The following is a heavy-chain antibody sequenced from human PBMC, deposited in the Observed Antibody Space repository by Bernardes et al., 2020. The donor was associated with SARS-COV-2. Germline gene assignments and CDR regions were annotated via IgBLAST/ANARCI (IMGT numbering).Heavy chain of an antibody. Sequence: SVKVSCKASGGTFSSYAIIWVRQAPGQGLEWMGRIIPIFGTANYAQKFQGRVTITADESTSTAYMELSSLRSEDTAVYYCARGGSSWYMSYYYYGMDVWGKGTTVT. D-gene: IGHD6-13*01. CDR1: GGTFSSYA. J-gene: IGHJ6*04. CDR2: IIPIFGTA. CDR3: ARGGSSWYMSYYYYGMDV. V-gene: IGHV1-69*13.